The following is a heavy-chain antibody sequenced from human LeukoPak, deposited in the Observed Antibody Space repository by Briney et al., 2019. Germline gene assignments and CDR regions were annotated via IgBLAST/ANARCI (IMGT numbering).Heavy chain of an antibody. CDR2: IYSGGST. CDR3: VSSGYYYGENFDY. D-gene: IGHD3-22*01. CDR1: RFTVSSNY. V-gene: IGHV3-66*02. J-gene: IGHJ4*02. Sequence: GGSLRLSCAASRFTVSSNYMSWVRQAPGKGLEWVSVIYSGGSTYYADSVKGRFTISRDNSKNTLYLQLNSLRAEDTAVYYCVSSGYYYGENFDYWGQGTLVTVSS.